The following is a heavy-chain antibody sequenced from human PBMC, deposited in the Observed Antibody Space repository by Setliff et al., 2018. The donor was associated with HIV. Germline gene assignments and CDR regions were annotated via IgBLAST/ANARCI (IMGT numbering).Heavy chain of an antibody. CDR1: GGSISSYY. V-gene: IGHV4-59*08. J-gene: IGHJ5*02. CDR3: ARDSTMIREGTDP. Sequence: SETLSLTCTVSGGSISSYYWSWIRQPPGKGLEWIGYIYYSGSTNYNPSLKSRVTISVDTSKNQFSLKLSSVTAADTSVYYCARDSTMIREGTDPWGQGTPVTVSS. CDR2: IYYSGST. D-gene: IGHD5-18*01.